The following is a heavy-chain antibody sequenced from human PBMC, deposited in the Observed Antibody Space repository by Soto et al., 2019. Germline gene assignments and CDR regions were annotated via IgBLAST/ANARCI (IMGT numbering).Heavy chain of an antibody. V-gene: IGHV1-3*01. Sequence: QVQLEQSGAEVKKPGASVKVSCKTSGYTFTSYTLHWVRQAPGQGLEWMGWINAGNGREKYSQRFQDRVSLSTDKSATTAYMELRTLRSEDTAVYYWARGGGWVGEASCDSWGQGTQVTVSS. CDR1: GYTFTSYT. D-gene: IGHD3-10*01. J-gene: IGHJ4*02. CDR3: ARGGGWVGEASCDS. CDR2: INAGNGRE.